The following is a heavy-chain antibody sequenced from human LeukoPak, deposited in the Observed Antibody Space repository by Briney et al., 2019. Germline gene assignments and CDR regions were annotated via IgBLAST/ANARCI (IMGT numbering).Heavy chain of an antibody. Sequence: GGSLRLSCAASGFTFSSYSMNWVRQAPGKGLEWVSYISSSSTIYYADSVKGRFTISRDNAKNSLYLQMNSLRAEDTAVYYCARMYYGSGSNYFDYWGQGTLVTVSS. CDR3: ARMYYGSGSNYFDY. V-gene: IGHV3-48*01. J-gene: IGHJ4*02. D-gene: IGHD3-10*01. CDR1: GFTFSSYS. CDR2: ISSSSTI.